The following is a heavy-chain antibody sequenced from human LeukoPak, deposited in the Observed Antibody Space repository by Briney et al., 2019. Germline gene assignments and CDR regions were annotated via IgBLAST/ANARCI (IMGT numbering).Heavy chain of an antibody. J-gene: IGHJ5*02. CDR2: IYYSGST. Sequence: SETLSLTCTVSGGSISSYYWSWIRQPPGKGLEWIGYIYYSGSTNYNPSLKSRVTISVDTPKNQFSLKLSSVTAADTAVYYCAREEYYYDSSGYGDNWFDPWGQGTLVTVSS. V-gene: IGHV4-59*01. CDR3: AREEYYYDSSGYGDNWFDP. CDR1: GGSISSYY. D-gene: IGHD3-22*01.